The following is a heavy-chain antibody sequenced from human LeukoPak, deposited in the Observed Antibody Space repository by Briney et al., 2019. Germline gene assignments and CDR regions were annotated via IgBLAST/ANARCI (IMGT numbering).Heavy chain of an antibody. CDR3: ARENYYDSSGYPPPLDY. J-gene: IGHJ4*02. CDR2: IWYDGSNK. CDR1: GFTFSSYG. V-gene: IGHV3-33*01. Sequence: QPGRSLRLSCAASGFTFSSYGMHWVRQAPGKGLEWVAVIWYDGSNKYYADSVKGRFTISRDNSKNTLYLQMNSLRAEDTAVYYCARENYYDSSGYPPPLDYWGQGTLVTVSS. D-gene: IGHD3-22*01.